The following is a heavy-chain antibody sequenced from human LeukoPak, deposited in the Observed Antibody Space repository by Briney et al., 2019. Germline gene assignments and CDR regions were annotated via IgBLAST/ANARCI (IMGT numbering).Heavy chain of an antibody. CDR2: MSAYNGNT. J-gene: IGHJ4*02. D-gene: IGHD2-21*02. CDR3: ARRYCGGDCYFDY. V-gene: IGHV1-18*01. CDR1: GYTFTSYG. Sequence: ASVKVSCKASGYTFTSYGISWVRQAPGHGLEWMGWMSAYNGNTNYAQKLQGRVTMTTDTSTNTSYVELRSLRSDDTAVYYCARRYCGGDCYFDYWGQGTLVTVSS.